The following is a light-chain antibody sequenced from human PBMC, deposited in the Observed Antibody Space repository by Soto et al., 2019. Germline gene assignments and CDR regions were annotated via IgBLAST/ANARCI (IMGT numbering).Light chain of an antibody. V-gene: IGKV1-39*01. CDR2: AAS. J-gene: IGKJ1*01. CDR1: QSITSY. CDR3: QQANSFPWT. Sequence: DIQMTQSPSSLSASVGDRVTITCRASQSITSYLNCYQQKPGKAPKLLIYAASSLQSGVPSRFSGSGSGTDFTLTISGLQPEDLATYYCQQANSFPWTFGQGTKVEIK.